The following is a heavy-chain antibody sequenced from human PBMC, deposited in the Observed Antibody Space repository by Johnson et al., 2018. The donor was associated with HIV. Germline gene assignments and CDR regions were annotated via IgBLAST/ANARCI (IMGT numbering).Heavy chain of an antibody. V-gene: IGHV3-33*08. CDR3: ARYSGGARAFDI. CDR2: IWYDGSNK. J-gene: IGHJ3*02. CDR1: GFTFSSYA. Sequence: QVQLVESGGGVVQPGRSLRLSCAASGFTFSSYAMHWVRQAPGKGLEWVAVIWYDGSNKYYADSVKGRFTISRDNSKNTLYVQMNSLRAEDTAVYYCARYSGGARAFDIWGQGTMVTVSS. D-gene: IGHD1-26*01.